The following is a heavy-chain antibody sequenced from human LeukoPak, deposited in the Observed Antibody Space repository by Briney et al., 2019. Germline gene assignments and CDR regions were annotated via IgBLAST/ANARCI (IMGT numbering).Heavy chain of an antibody. D-gene: IGHD2-15*01. Sequence: SETLSLTCSVSGGSISSYYWGWIRQLPGKGLEWIGSIYHSGSTYYNPSLKSRVTISVDTSKNQFSLKLSSMTAADTAVYYCARPGYCSGGSCDWFDPWGQGTLVTVSS. CDR2: IYHSGST. CDR1: GGSISSYY. CDR3: ARPGYCSGGSCDWFDP. J-gene: IGHJ5*02. V-gene: IGHV4-38-2*02.